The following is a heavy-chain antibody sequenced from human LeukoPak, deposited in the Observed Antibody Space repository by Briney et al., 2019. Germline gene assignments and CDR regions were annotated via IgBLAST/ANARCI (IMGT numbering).Heavy chain of an antibody. V-gene: IGHV3-23*01. CDR3: AKRGVVIRVILVGFHKEANYFDS. CDR2: ICDCGGGT. D-gene: IGHD3-10*01. CDR1: GITLSNYG. J-gene: IGHJ4*02. Sequence: PGGSLRLSCAVSGITLSNYGMSWVRQAPGKGLEWVAGICDCGGGTKYADSVKGRLTISRDNPKNTLYLQMNSLRAEDTAVYFCAKRGVVIRVILVGFHKEANYFDSWGQGALVTVAS.